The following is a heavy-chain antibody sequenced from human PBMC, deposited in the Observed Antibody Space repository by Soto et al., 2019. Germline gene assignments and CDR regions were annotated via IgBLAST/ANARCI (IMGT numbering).Heavy chain of an antibody. CDR3: ARDQLGVYGDYGVYFDY. Sequence: ASVKVSCKASGYTFTSYGISWVRQAPGQGLEWMGWISAYNGNTNYAQKLRGRVTMTTDTSTSTAYMELRSLRSDDTAVYYCARDQLGVYGDYGVYFDYWGQGTLVTVSS. CDR2: ISAYNGNT. CDR1: GYTFTSYG. V-gene: IGHV1-18*01. D-gene: IGHD4-17*01. J-gene: IGHJ4*02.